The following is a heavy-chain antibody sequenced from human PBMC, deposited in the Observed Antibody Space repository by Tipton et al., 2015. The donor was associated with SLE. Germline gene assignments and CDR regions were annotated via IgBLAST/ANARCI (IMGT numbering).Heavy chain of an antibody. CDR1: GGSFSGYY. CDR3: AREGGGITFFGVVFPGAFDI. CDR2: INHSGST. Sequence: TLSLTCAVYGGSFSGYYWSWIRQPPGRGLEWIGEINHSGSTKYNPSLKSRVTISVDRSKNQFSLKLSSVTVADTAVYYCAREGGGITFFGVVFPGAFDIWGQGTMVTVSS. J-gene: IGHJ3*02. D-gene: IGHD3-3*01. V-gene: IGHV4-34*01.